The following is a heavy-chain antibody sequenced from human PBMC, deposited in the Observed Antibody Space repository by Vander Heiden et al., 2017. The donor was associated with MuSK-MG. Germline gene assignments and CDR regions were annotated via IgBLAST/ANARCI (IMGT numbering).Heavy chain of an antibody. CDR3: ARVLYYDFWSGYYAYYYYRDV. D-gene: IGHD3-3*01. CDR2: ISAYNGNT. CDR1: GYTFTSYG. V-gene: IGHV1-18*01. J-gene: IGHJ6*03. Sequence: QVQLVQSGAEVKKPGASVKVSCKASGYTFTSYGISWVRQAPGQGREWMGWISAYNGNTNYAQKLQGRVTMTTDTSTSTAYMELRSLRSDDTAVYYCARVLYYDFWSGYYAYYYYRDVWGKGTTVTVSS.